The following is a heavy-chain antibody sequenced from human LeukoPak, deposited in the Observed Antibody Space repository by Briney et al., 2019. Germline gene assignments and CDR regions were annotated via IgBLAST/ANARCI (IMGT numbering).Heavy chain of an antibody. CDR3: ARNSRYSFDI. J-gene: IGHJ3*02. V-gene: IGHV3-7*04. CDR1: GFTFSNYW. CDR2: IKSDASGT. D-gene: IGHD4-11*01. Sequence: GGSLRLSCAASGFTFSNYWMSWVRQAPGKELEWVAHIKSDASGTYYVDSVKGRFTISRDNAKNSLYLPMNSLRAEDTAVYYCARNSRYSFDIWGQGTMVTVSS.